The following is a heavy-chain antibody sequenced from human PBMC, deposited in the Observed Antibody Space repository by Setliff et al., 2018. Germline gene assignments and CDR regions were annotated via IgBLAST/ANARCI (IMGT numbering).Heavy chain of an antibody. J-gene: IGHJ6*03. Sequence: GASVKVSCKTSGYTFTTYAISWMRQAPGQGLEWMGWINTNTGNPSYAQDFTGRFVFSLDTSVSTAYLQISSLKAEDTAVYYCVREGVDSRSSTDYRYYMDVWGKGTTVTVSS. CDR1: GYTFTTYA. V-gene: IGHV7-4-1*02. CDR2: INTNTGNP. CDR3: VREGVDSRSSTDYRYYMDV. D-gene: IGHD3-22*01.